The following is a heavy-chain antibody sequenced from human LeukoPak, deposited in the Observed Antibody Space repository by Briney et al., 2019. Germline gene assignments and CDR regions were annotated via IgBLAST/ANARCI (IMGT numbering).Heavy chain of an antibody. CDR2: TYYRSKWYN. CDR3: TRYGSSSSFDY. V-gene: IGHV6-1*01. D-gene: IGHD6-6*01. J-gene: IGHJ4*02. CDR1: GASVPTSGGA. Sequence: SQTLSLTYLISGASVPTSGGAWNSPTQSPSRGLEWQGRTYYRSKWYNDYAVPVKSRLTITPDTSKNQFSLQLNSVTPEDTAVYYRTRYGSSSSFDYWGQGTLVSVSS.